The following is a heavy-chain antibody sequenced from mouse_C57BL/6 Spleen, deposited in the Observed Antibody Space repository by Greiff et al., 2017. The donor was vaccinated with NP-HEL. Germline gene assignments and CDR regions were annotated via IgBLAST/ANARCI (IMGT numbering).Heavy chain of an antibody. CDR2: ISSGSSTI. CDR3: ASRAY. J-gene: IGHJ3*01. V-gene: IGHV5-17*01. Sequence: EVKVVESGGGLVKPGGSLKLSCAASGFTFSDYGMHWVRQAPEKGLEWVAYISSGSSTIYYADTVKGRFTISRDNAKNTLFLQMTSLRSEDTAMYYCASRAYWGQGTLVTVSA. CDR1: GFTFSDYG.